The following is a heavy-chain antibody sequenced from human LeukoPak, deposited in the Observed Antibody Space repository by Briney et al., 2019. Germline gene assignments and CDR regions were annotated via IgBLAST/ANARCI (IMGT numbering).Heavy chain of an antibody. J-gene: IGHJ4*02. CDR1: GVSISSSNSY. V-gene: IGHV4-39*02. Sequence: PSETLSLTCTVSGVSISSSNSYWGWIRQPPGTGLEWIGSIYYSGNTYYNASLKSQVSISIDTSKNQFSLRLTSVTAADTAVYYCARDVEDYYDSSFSGFDYWGQGTLVTVSS. CDR3: ARDVEDYYDSSFSGFDY. D-gene: IGHD3-22*01. CDR2: IYYSGNT.